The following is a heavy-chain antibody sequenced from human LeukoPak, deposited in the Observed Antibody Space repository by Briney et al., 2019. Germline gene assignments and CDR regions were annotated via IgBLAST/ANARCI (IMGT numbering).Heavy chain of an antibody. CDR1: GFTFSSYW. CDR2: INSDGTII. V-gene: IGHV3-74*01. D-gene: IGHD2-21*02. CDR3: ARSMYCGGDCYYYFDY. Sequence: GGSLRLSCAASGFTFSSYWMHWVRHAPGKGLVWVSRINSDGTIIGYADSVKGRFTISRDNAKNTLYLQMNSLRADDTAVYYCARSMYCGGDCYYYFDYWGQGTLVTVAS. J-gene: IGHJ4*02.